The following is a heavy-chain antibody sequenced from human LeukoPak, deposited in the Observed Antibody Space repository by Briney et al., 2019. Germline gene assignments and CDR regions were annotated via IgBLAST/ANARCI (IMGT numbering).Heavy chain of an antibody. CDR1: GFTFSSYD. CDR2: IGTAGDT. CDR3: ARAKKYYYDSSGYLGTYYFDY. V-gene: IGHV3-13*01. Sequence: GGSLRLSCAASGFTFSSYDMHWVRQATGKGLEWVSAIGTAGDTYYPGSVKGRFTISRENAKNSLYLQMNSLRAGDTAVYYCARAKKYYYDSSGYLGTYYFDYWGQGTQVTVSS. J-gene: IGHJ4*02. D-gene: IGHD3-22*01.